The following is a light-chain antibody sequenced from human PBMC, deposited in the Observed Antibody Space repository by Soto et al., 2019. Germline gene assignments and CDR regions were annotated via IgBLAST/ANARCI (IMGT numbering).Light chain of an antibody. V-gene: IGLV2-14*01. CDR2: EVS. CDR3: SSNTSSTRYV. CDR1: RSDVGRYNY. J-gene: IGLJ1*01. Sequence: QSVLTQPASVSGSPGQSITISCTGTRSDVGRYNYVSWYQQLPGKPPKLMIYEVSNRPSGVSNRFSGSKSGNTASLTISVLHAEDEDDYCCSSNTSSTRYVFGTGTKVTVL.